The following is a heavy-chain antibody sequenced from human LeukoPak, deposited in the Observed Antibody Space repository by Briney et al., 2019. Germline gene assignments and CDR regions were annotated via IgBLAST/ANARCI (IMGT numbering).Heavy chain of an antibody. CDR2: ISYDGSNK. J-gene: IGHJ4*02. D-gene: IGHD6-19*01. V-gene: IGHV3-30*18. CDR3: AKNLGLAVAGTLGY. Sequence: GGSLRLSCAASGFTFSSYGMHWVRQAPGKGLEWVAVISYDGSNKYYADSVKGRFAISRDNSKNTLYLQMNSLRAEDTAVYYCAKNLGLAVAGTLGYWGQGTLVTVSS. CDR1: GFTFSSYG.